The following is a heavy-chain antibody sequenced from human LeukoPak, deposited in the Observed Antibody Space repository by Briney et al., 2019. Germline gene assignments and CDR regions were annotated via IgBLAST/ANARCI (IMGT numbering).Heavy chain of an antibody. J-gene: IGHJ4*02. V-gene: IGHV3-23*01. CDR3: AKDMDSSAWYYFDS. CDR1: GFTFRNYA. CDR2: VSGSGDST. Sequence: GGSLRLSCAASGFTFRNYALSWVRQAPGKGLEWVSGVSGSGDSTYYADSVKGRFTISRDNSKNTLYLQMNSLRAGDTAVYYCAKDMDSSAWYYFDSWGQGTLVTVSS. D-gene: IGHD6-19*01.